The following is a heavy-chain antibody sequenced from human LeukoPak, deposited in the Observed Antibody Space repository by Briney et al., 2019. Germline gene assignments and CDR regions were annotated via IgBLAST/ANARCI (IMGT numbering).Heavy chain of an antibody. J-gene: IGHJ4*02. CDR3: ARGITIFGVVTRFDY. V-gene: IGHV4-4*07. CDR2: IYTSGST. D-gene: IGHD3-3*01. CDR1: GGSISSYY. Sequence: SETLSLTCTVSGGSISSYYWSSIRQPAGEGLEWIGRIYTSGSTNYNPSLKSQVTMSVDTSKNQFSLKLSSVTAADTAVYYCARGITIFGVVTRFDYWGQGTLVTVSS.